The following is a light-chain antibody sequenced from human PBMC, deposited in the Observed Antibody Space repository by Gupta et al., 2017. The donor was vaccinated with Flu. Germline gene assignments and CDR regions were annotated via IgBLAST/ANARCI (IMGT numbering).Light chain of an antibody. CDR1: SSNIGSNY. CDR2: RNN. V-gene: IGLV1-47*01. Sequence: QSVLTQPPSASGTPGKRVTISCSGSSSNIGSNYVYWYQKLPGTAPKLLIYRNNQRPSGVPDRFSGSKSGTSASLAISGLRSEDEADYYCAAWDDSLSGWVFGGGTKLTVL. J-gene: IGLJ3*02. CDR3: AAWDDSLSGWV.